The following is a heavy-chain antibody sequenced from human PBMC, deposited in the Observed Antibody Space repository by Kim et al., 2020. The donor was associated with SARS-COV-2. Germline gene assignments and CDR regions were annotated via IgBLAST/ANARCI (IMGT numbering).Heavy chain of an antibody. CDR1: GFTFSSYA. J-gene: IGHJ3*02. V-gene: IGHV3-30*04. CDR2: ISYDGSNK. CDR3: ARDSPLESGDAFDI. Sequence: GGSLRLSCAASGFTFSSYAMHWVRQAPGKGLEWVAVISYDGSNKYYADSVKGRFTISRDNSKNTLYLQMNSLRAEDTAVYYCARDSPLESGDAFDIWGQGTMVTVSS.